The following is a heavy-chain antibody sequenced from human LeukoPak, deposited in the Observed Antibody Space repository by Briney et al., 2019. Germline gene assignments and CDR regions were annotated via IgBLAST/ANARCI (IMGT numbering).Heavy chain of an antibody. D-gene: IGHD1-14*01. J-gene: IGHJ4*02. CDR1: GASISPYY. CDR3: ARGHNSPWDY. V-gene: IGHV4-4*07. CDR2: IYNSGYT. Sequence: KPSQTLSLTCTVSGASISPYYWSWIRQPAGKGLEWIGRIYNSGYTNYNPSLESRVTMSLDTSKNEFSLKLSSVTAADTALYYCARGHNSPWDYWGQGILVTVSS.